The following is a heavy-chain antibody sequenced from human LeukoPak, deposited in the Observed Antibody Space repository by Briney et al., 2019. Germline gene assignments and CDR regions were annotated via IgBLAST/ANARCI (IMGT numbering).Heavy chain of an antibody. D-gene: IGHD2-15*01. Sequence: GGSLRLSCAASGFTFSSYAMHWVRQAPGKGLEWVAVISYDGSNKYYADSVKGRFTISRDNSKNTLYLQMNSLRAEDTAVYYCAKDGGYCSGGSCYSNFDYWGQGTLVTVSS. J-gene: IGHJ4*02. CDR1: GFTFSSYA. CDR2: ISYDGSNK. V-gene: IGHV3-30*04. CDR3: AKDGGYCSGGSCYSNFDY.